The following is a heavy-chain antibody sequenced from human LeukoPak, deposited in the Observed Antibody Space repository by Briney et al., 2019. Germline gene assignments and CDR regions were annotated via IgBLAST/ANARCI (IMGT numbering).Heavy chain of an antibody. V-gene: IGHV4-61*02. D-gene: IGHD3-9*01. CDR3: ARELGFKGYVDWLLQYYFDH. Sequence: SETLSLTCSVSGVSISSSNSYWSWIRQPAGRTLEWIGRIHSSGSTNYNPSLKSRVTISVDTSKNQFSLKLNSVTAADTAVYYCARELGFKGYVDWLLQYYFDHWGQGTLVTVSS. J-gene: IGHJ4*02. CDR1: GVSISSSNSY. CDR2: IHSSGST.